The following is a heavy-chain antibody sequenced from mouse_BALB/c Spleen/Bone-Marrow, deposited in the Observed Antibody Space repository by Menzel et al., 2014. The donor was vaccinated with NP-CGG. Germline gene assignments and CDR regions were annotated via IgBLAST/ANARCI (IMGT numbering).Heavy chain of an antibody. CDR1: DFNFKDTY. D-gene: IGHD2-4*01. J-gene: IGHJ4*01. V-gene: IGHV14-3*02. CDR2: IDPANGNT. Sequence: EVQLQQSGAELVKPGASVKLSCTASDFNFKDTYMHWVNQRPEQGLEWIGRIDPANGNTKYDPKFQGKATITADTSSNTAYLQLSSLTSEDTAVYYCARERDYDYAYAMDYWGQGTSVTVSS. CDR3: ARERDYDYAYAMDY.